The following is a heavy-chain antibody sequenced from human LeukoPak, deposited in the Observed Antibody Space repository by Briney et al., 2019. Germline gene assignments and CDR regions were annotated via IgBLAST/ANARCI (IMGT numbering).Heavy chain of an antibody. CDR3: ASDRIVGAPSWFDP. CDR1: GFTFSSYA. D-gene: IGHD1-26*01. V-gene: IGHV3-30-3*01. Sequence: GGSLRLSCAASGFTFSSYAMHWGRQAPGKGLEWVAVISYDGSNKYYADSVKGRFTISRDNSKNTPYLQMNSLRAEDTAVYYCASDRIVGAPSWFDPWGQRTLVTVSS. CDR2: ISYDGSNK. J-gene: IGHJ5*02.